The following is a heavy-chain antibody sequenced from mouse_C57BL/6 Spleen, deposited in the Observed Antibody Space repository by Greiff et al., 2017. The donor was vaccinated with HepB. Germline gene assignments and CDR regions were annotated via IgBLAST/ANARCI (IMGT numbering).Heavy chain of an antibody. D-gene: IGHD2-5*01. CDR2: INPGSGGT. CDR3: ARPTYSNFYAMDY. J-gene: IGHJ4*01. V-gene: IGHV1-54*01. CDR1: GYAFTNYL. Sequence: QVQLQQSGAELVRPGTSVKVSCKASGYAFTNYLIEWVKQRPGQGLEWIGVINPGSGGTNYNEKLKGKATLTADKSSSTAYMQLSSLTSEDSAVYFCARPTYSNFYAMDYWGQGTSVTVSS.